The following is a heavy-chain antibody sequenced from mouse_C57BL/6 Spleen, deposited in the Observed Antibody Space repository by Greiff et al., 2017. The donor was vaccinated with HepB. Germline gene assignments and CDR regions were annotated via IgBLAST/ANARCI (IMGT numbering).Heavy chain of an antibody. Sequence: EVKLQESGGGLVKPGGSLKLSCAASGFTFSDYGMHWVRQAPEKGLEWVAYISSGSSTIYYADTVKGRFTISRDNAKNTLFLQMTSLRSEDTAMYYCATTVEDWYFDVWGTGTTVTVSS. J-gene: IGHJ1*03. CDR2: ISSGSSTI. D-gene: IGHD1-1*01. CDR3: ATTVEDWYFDV. V-gene: IGHV5-17*01. CDR1: GFTFSDYG.